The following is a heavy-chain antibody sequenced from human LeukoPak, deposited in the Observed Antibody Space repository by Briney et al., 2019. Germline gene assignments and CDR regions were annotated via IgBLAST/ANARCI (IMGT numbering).Heavy chain of an antibody. J-gene: IGHJ1*01. D-gene: IGHD4-23*01. V-gene: IGHV1-24*01. CDR1: GYTLTELS. Sequence: ASVKVSCKVSGYTLTELSMHWVRQAPGKGLEWMGGFDPEDGETIYAQKFQGRVTMTEDTSTDTAYMELSSLRSEDTAVYYCATKGYGGNLIQHWGQGTLVTVSS. CDR2: FDPEDGET. CDR3: ATKGYGGNLIQH.